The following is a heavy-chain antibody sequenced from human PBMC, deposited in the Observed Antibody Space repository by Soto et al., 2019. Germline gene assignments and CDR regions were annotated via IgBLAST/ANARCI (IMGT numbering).Heavy chain of an antibody. CDR2: IYYSGST. CDR1: GGSISRGDYY. D-gene: IGHD3-9*01. CDR3: ASDIPTRTKTLCYVDPA. Sequence: PSETLSLTCTVSGGSISRGDYYWSWIRQPLGKGLAWIGSIYYSGSTYYNPSLKGRVTISVDTSKNQFSLKLSSVTAADTAVYYCASDIPTRTKTLCYVDPAWGQGTLGTVSS. V-gene: IGHV4-30-4*01. J-gene: IGHJ5*02.